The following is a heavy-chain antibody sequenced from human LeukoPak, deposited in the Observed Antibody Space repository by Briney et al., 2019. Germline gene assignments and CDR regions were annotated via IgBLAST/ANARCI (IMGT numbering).Heavy chain of an antibody. CDR2: INANSGGT. CDR3: ARDEGGNAFDI. CDR1: GYTFSGSY. J-gene: IGHJ3*02. Sequence: ASVKVSCKASGYTFSGSYMHWVRQAPGQGLEWMGWINANSGGTNSAQKLQGRVTMTRDTSISTAYMELSSLRSDDTAVYYCARDEGGNAFDIWGQGTMVTVSS. V-gene: IGHV1-2*02. D-gene: IGHD3-16*01.